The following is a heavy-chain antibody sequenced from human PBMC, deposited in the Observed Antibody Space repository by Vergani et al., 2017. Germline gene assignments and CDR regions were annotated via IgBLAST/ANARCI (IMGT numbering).Heavy chain of an antibody. V-gene: IGHV3-23*01. CDR3: ARAGYSYGLGRVFYYYGMDV. CDR2: ISGSGGST. D-gene: IGHD5-18*01. CDR1: GFTFSSYA. Sequence: EVQLLESGGGLVQPGGSLRLSCAASGFTFSSYAMSWVRQAPGKGLEWVSAISGSGGSTYYADSVKGRFTISRDNSKNTLYLQMNSLRAEDTAVYYCARAGYSYGLGRVFYYYGMDVWGQGTTVTVSS. J-gene: IGHJ6*02.